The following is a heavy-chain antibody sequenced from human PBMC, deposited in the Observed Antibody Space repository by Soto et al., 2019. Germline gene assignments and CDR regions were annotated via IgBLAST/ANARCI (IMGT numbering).Heavy chain of an antibody. V-gene: IGHV4-34*01. CDR1: GGSFSSYH. D-gene: IGHD5-18*01. CDR2: INHLTTT. J-gene: IGHJ4*02. CDR3: ARGYDTALAPIF. Sequence: SETLSLTCAVYGGSFSSYHWSWIRQTPGKGLEWIGEINHLTTTNYNPSLKSRVIISLDTPKNQFSLKLSSVTAADTAVYYCARGYDTALAPIFWGQGXLVTVYS.